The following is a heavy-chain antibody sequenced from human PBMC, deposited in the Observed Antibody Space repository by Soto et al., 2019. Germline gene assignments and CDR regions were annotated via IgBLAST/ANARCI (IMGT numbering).Heavy chain of an antibody. V-gene: IGHV4-34*01. CDR3: ARGPRYSSSWYAMGGKSTFDY. CDR2: INHSGST. Sequence: SETLSLTCAVYGGSFSGYYWSWIRQPPGKGLEWIGEINHSGSTDYNPSLKSRVTISVDTSKNQFSLKLSSVTAADTAVYYCARGPRYSSSWYAMGGKSTFDYWGQGTLVTVSS. CDR1: GGSFSGYY. D-gene: IGHD6-13*01. J-gene: IGHJ4*02.